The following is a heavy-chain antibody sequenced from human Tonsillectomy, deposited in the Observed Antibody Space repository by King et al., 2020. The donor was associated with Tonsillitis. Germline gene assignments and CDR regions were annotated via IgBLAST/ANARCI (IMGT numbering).Heavy chain of an antibody. J-gene: IGHJ4*02. Sequence: QLVQSGAEVKKPGASVKVSCKASGYTFTYFGISWVRQAPGQGLEWMGWISAYSGNTHYAQNLQGRVTLTTDTSMSTAYMDLRSLTSDDTAVYYCARDGGGYIDFDYWGQGTLVTVSA. CDR1: GYTFTYFG. CDR2: ISAYSGNT. D-gene: IGHD5-12*01. V-gene: IGHV1-18*01. CDR3: ARDGGGYIDFDY.